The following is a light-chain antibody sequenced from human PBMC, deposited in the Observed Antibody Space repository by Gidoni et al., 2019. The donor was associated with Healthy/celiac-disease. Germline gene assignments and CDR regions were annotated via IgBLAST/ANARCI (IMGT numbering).Light chain of an antibody. J-gene: IGKJ5*01. Sequence: EIVLTQSPATLSLSPGERATLSCRASQSVSSYLAWYQQKPGQAPRLLIYDASNRATGIPARFSGSGSGTDFTLTISSLEPEDFAVYYCQQRGNWPPTFGQGTRLEIK. CDR3: QQRGNWPPT. V-gene: IGKV3-11*01. CDR2: DAS. CDR1: QSVSSY.